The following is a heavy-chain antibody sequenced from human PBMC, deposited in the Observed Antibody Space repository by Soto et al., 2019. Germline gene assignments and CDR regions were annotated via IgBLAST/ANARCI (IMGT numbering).Heavy chain of an antibody. V-gene: IGHV3-23*01. CDR2: ISGSGGST. D-gene: IGHD6-6*01. CDR1: GFTFSSYA. J-gene: IGHJ6*02. Sequence: PGGSLRLSCATSGFTFSSYAMSWVRQAPGKGLEWVSAISGSGGSTYYADSVKGRFTISRDNSKDTLYLQMNSLRAEVTAVYYCAKKSSSSTRHYYHYGMGVWGQGTTVTVSS. CDR3: AKKSSSSTRHYYHYGMGV.